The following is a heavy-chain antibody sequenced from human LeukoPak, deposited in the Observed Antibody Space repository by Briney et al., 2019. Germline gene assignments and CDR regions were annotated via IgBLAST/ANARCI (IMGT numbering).Heavy chain of an antibody. J-gene: IGHJ5*02. CDR3: ARVEGTYYYGSGSYFWFDP. CDR1: GDSISGYY. V-gene: IGHV4-4*07. D-gene: IGHD3-10*01. Sequence: PSETLSLTCTVSGDSISGYYWSWIRQPAGQGLEWIGRIYSSGDTNYNPSLRSRVTMSVDTSKNQLSLKLRPVTAADTAVYYCARVEGTYYYGSGSYFWFDPWGQGTLVTVSS. CDR2: IYSSGDT.